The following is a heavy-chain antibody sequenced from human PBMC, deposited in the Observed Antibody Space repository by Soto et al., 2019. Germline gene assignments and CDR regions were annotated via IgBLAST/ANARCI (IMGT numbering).Heavy chain of an antibody. CDR3: ARDINVSGSSGY. CDR1: GFTFSSFW. Sequence: GVLRLSCAASGFTFSSFWMHWVRQAPGKGLVWVSRINSDGSSTSYADSVKGRFTISRDNARDTLSLQMNSLRAEDTAVYYCARDINVSGSSGYWGQGTLVTVSS. D-gene: IGHD3-22*01. CDR2: INSDGSST. V-gene: IGHV3-74*01. J-gene: IGHJ4*02.